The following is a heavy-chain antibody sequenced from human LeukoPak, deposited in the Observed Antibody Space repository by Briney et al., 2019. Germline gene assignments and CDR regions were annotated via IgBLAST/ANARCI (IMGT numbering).Heavy chain of an antibody. V-gene: IGHV4-34*01. CDR3: ARRGAAALYYYMDV. Sequence: SETLSLTCAVYGGSFSGYYWSWIRQSPGKGLEWLGEINESGSANYNPSLKSRVTISVDTLKNQFSLKMSSVTAADTAMYYCARRGAAALYYYMDVWGKGTTVTVSS. D-gene: IGHD6-13*01. CDR2: INESGSA. CDR1: GGSFSGYY. J-gene: IGHJ6*03.